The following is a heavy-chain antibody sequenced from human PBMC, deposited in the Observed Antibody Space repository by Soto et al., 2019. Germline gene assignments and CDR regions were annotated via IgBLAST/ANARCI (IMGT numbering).Heavy chain of an antibody. D-gene: IGHD6-19*01. Sequence: GASVKVSCKASGYTFTSYGISWVRQAPGQGLEWMGWISAYNGNTNYAQKLQGRVTMTTDTSTSTAYMELRSLRSDDTAVYYCARAHSAVAGTYLYYYYYYGMDVWGQGTTVTVSS. J-gene: IGHJ6*02. CDR2: ISAYNGNT. V-gene: IGHV1-18*04. CDR1: GYTFTSYG. CDR3: ARAHSAVAGTYLYYYYYYGMDV.